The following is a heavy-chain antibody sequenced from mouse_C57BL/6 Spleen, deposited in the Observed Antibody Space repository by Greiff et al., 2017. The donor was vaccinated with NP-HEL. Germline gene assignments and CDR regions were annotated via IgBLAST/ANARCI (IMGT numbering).Heavy chain of an antibody. CDR3: TTGGFAY. Sequence: EVQLQQSGAELVRPGASVKFSCTASGFNIKDDYMHWVKQRPEQGLEWIGWIDPENGDTEYASKFQGKATITADTSSNTAYLQLSSLTSEDTAVYYCTTGGFAYWGKGTLVTVSA. J-gene: IGHJ3*01. V-gene: IGHV14-4*01. CDR2: IDPENGDT. CDR1: GFNIKDDY.